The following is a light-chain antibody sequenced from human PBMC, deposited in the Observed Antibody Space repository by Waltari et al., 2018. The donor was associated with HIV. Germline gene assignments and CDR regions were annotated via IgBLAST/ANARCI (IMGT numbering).Light chain of an antibody. CDR3: RVWDSNAGHLLV. Sequence: SYVLTQPPSVSVAPGKTASKPCGGNNNGSEHWYQQKPGQAPVMVYYHNTGRPSGIPERFSCTNSANTATLTISGVAAADEAHYFCRVWDSNAGHLLVFGGGTKLTV. CDR1: NNGS. J-gene: IGLJ2*01. V-gene: IGLV3-21*03. CDR2: HNT.